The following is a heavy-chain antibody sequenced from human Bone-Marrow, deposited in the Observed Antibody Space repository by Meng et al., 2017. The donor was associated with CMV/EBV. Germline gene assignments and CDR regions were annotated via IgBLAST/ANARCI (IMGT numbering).Heavy chain of an antibody. J-gene: IGHJ4*02. CDR1: GGSISSSSYY. D-gene: IGHD2-2*01. V-gene: IGHV4-39*07. CDR3: ARGGKVVPAPYDY. CDR2: IYYSGST. Sequence: SEPLSLTCTASGGSISSSSYYWGWIRQPPGKGLEWIGSIYYSGSTYYNPSLKSRVTISVDTSKNQFSLKLSSVTAADTAVYYCARGGKVVPAPYDYWGQGTLVTVSS.